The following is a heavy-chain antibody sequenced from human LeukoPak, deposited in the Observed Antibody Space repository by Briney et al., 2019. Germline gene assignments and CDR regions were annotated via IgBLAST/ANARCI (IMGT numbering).Heavy chain of an antibody. CDR3: ARLGYSSSWYMPFDY. Sequence: SETLSLTCTVSGGSISSYYWSWIRQPPGKGLEWIGYIYYSGGTNYNPSLKSRVTISVDTSKNQFSLKLGSVTAADTAVYYCARLGYSSSWYMPFDYWGQGTLVTVSS. CDR1: GGSISSYY. V-gene: IGHV4-59*01. D-gene: IGHD6-13*01. CDR2: IYYSGGT. J-gene: IGHJ4*02.